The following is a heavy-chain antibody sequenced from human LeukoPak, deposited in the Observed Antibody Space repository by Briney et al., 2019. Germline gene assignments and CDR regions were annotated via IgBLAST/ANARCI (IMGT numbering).Heavy chain of an antibody. CDR2: ISYDGSNK. V-gene: IGHV3-30*03. Sequence: SGRSLRLSCAASGFTFSSYGMHWVRQAPGKGLEWVAVISYDGSNKYYADSVKGRFTISRDNSKNTLYLQMNSLRAEDTAVYYCARGGDYDFWSGYYTGPYYYYMDVWGKGTTVTVSS. J-gene: IGHJ6*03. CDR3: ARGGDYDFWSGYYTGPYYYYMDV. D-gene: IGHD3-3*01. CDR1: GFTFSSYG.